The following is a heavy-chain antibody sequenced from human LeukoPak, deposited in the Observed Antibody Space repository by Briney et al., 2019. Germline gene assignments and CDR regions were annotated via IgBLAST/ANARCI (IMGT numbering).Heavy chain of an antibody. Sequence: SETLSLTCTVSVGSISNYYWSWIRQPPGKGLEWIGFIHSNGGANYNASLNSRATISRDTSRTQVSLKLTSVTAADTAVYYCASSNLGSLGQFDPWGQGTLVTVSS. CDR2: IHSNGGA. D-gene: IGHD3-10*01. CDR3: ASSNLGSLGQFDP. J-gene: IGHJ5*02. V-gene: IGHV4-59*01. CDR1: VGSISNYY.